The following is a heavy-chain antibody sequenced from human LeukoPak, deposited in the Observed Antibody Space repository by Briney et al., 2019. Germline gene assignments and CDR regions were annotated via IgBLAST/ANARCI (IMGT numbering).Heavy chain of an antibody. D-gene: IGHD5/OR15-5a*01. CDR3: ATFGSTEASG. CDR2: ISSSSTTI. Sequence: GGSLRLSCAASGFTFSSCSMNWVRQAPGKGLEWVSYISSSSTTIYYADSVKGRFTISRDNAKNSLYLQMNSLSAEDTAVYSCATFGSTEASGWGQGTLVTVSS. J-gene: IGHJ4*02. V-gene: IGHV3-48*01. CDR1: GFTFSSCS.